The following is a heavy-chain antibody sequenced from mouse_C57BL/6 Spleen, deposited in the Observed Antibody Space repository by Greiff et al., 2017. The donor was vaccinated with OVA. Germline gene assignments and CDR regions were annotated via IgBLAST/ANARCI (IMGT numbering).Heavy chain of an antibody. CDR2: ISSGSSTI. J-gene: IGHJ2*01. CDR3: ARNEYFDY. Sequence: EVQLQESGGGLVKPGGSLKLSCAASGFTFSDYGMHWVRQAPEKGLEWVAYISSGSSTIYYADTVKGRFTISRDNAKNTLFLQMTSLRSEDTAMYYCARNEYFDYWGQGTTLTVSS. CDR1: GFTFSDYG. V-gene: IGHV5-17*01.